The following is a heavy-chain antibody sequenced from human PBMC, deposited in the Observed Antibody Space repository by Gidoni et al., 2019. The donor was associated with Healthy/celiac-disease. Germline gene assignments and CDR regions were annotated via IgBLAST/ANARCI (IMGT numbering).Heavy chain of an antibody. D-gene: IGHD3-10*01. CDR1: GYTFTSYA. Sequence: QVQLVQSGAEVKKPGASVKVSCKASGYTFTSYAMHWVRQAPGQRLEWMGWINAGNGNTKYSQKFQGRVTITRDTSASTAYMELSSLRSEDTAVYYCARDRGDGSGSYYWYFDLWGRGTLVTVSS. CDR2: INAGNGNT. J-gene: IGHJ2*01. V-gene: IGHV1-3*01. CDR3: ARDRGDGSGSYYWYFDL.